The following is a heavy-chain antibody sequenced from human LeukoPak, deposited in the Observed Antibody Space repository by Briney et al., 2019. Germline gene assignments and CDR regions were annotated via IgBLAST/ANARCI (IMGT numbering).Heavy chain of an antibody. CDR3: ARESIAVLGTNSFDP. D-gene: IGHD6-19*01. Sequence: ASVKVSCKASGYTFTGYYMRWVRQAPGQGLEWMGWINPNSGGTNYAQKFQGRVTMTRDTSISSAYMDLNRLTSDDTAVYYCARESIAVLGTNSFDPWGQGTLVTVSS. J-gene: IGHJ5*02. CDR2: INPNSGGT. CDR1: GYTFTGYY. V-gene: IGHV1-2*02.